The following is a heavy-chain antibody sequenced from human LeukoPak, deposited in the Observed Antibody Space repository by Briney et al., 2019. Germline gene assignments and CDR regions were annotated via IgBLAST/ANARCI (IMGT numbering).Heavy chain of an antibody. CDR1: GFTFSSYG. J-gene: IGHJ4*02. CDR2: ISYDGSNK. Sequence: PGGSLRLSCAASGFTFSSYGMHWVRQAPGKGLEWVAVISYDGSNKYYADSVKGRFTISRDNAKNSPYLQMNSLRAEDTAVYYCARVGMITFGGVMVPPDNWGQGTLVTVSS. CDR3: ARVGMITFGGVMVPPDN. V-gene: IGHV3-30*03. D-gene: IGHD3-16*02.